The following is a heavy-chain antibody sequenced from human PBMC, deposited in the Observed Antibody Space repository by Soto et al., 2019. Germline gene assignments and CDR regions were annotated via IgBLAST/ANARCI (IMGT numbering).Heavy chain of an antibody. V-gene: IGHV2-5*01. CDR1: GVSLGTSGLV. Sequence: PTQTRTLTWTFCGVSLGTSGLVVGWIRQPPGKALEWLALIYWNDDKRYSPSLKSRLTITKDTSKNQVVLTMTNMDPVDTATYYCAHLDSSPHFDYWGQGTLVTVSS. J-gene: IGHJ4*02. CDR2: IYWNDDK. CDR3: AHLDSSPHFDY. D-gene: IGHD3-22*01.